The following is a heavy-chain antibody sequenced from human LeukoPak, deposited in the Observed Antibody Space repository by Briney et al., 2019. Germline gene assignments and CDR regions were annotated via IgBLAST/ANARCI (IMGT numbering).Heavy chain of an antibody. J-gene: IGHJ6*03. CDR2: ISGSGGST. D-gene: IGHD3-10*01. Sequence: PGGSLRLSCAASGFTFSSYGMSWVRQAPGKGLEWVSDISGSGGSTYYADSVKGRFTISRDNSKNTLYLQMNSLRAEDTAVYYCARHGSITMVRGRLRYYYMDVWGKGTTVTISS. CDR3: ARHGSITMVRGRLRYYYMDV. V-gene: IGHV3-23*01. CDR1: GFTFSSYG.